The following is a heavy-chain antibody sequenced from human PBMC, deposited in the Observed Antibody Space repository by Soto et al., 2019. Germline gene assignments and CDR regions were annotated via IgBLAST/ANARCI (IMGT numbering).Heavy chain of an antibody. D-gene: IGHD1-26*01. CDR2: ISSSSSYT. V-gene: IGHV3-11*06. CDR1: GFTFSDYY. J-gene: IGHJ6*02. CDR3: AREHHNSYLPTDV. Sequence: GSLRLYCAASGFTFSDYYMSWIRQAPGKGLEWVSYISSSSSYTNYADSVKGRFTISRDNARNSLYLQMNSLRGEDTAVYYCAREHHNSYLPTDVWGQGTTVTVSS.